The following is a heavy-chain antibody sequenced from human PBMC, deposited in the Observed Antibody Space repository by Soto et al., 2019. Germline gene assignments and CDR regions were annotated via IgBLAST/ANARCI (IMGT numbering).Heavy chain of an antibody. CDR3: APRAGSSWYIDL. J-gene: IGHJ2*01. D-gene: IGHD1-26*01. V-gene: IGHV1-69*05. Sequence: QAQLVQSGAEVKKPGSSVKVSCKASGGSFNNHAVNWVRQAPGQGLEWMGGIIPIFGARDHAQKCQGRVTITTDESTSTSYTEMSSLRSQPTAVSSCAPRAGSSWYIDLWGPGTMVTVSS. CDR1: GGSFNNHA. CDR2: IIPIFGAR.